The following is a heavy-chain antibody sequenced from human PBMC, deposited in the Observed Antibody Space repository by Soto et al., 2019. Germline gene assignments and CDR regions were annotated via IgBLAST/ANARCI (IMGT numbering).Heavy chain of an antibody. D-gene: IGHD3-9*01. J-gene: IGHJ4*02. CDR2: IYYSGST. V-gene: IGHV4-31*03. CDR3: ARAYYDILTGYYSGFDY. Sequence: PSETLSLTCTVSGGSISSGGYYWSWIRQHPGKGLEWIGYIYYSGSTYYNPSLKSRVTISVDTSKNQFSLKLSSVTAADTAVYYCARAYYDILTGYYSGFDYWGQGTLVTVSS. CDR1: GGSISSGGYY.